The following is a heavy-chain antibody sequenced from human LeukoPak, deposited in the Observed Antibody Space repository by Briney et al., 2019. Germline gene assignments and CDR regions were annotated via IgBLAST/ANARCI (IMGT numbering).Heavy chain of an antibody. V-gene: IGHV3-15*01. CDR3: TTTQPFSIAVAGTRLDY. J-gene: IGHJ4*02. Sequence: GGSLRLSRAASGLTFIHAWMSWVRQAPGKGLEWVGRIRSKADGGTTDYAAPVKGRFTISRDDSKNTLYLQMNSLQSEDTAVYYCTTTQPFSIAVAGTRLDYWGQGTLVTVSS. CDR2: IRSKADGGTT. CDR1: GLTFIHAW. D-gene: IGHD6-19*01.